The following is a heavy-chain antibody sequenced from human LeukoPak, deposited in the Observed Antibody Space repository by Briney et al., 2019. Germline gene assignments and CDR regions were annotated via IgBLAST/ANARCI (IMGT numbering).Heavy chain of an antibody. CDR2: IRYDGTNK. Sequence: PGGSLRLSCAASGFTFSTYGMHWVRQAPGKGLEWVAFIRYDGTNKYYADSVKGRFTISRDNSKNTLYLQMNSLRGEDTAVYFCAKDKDPWKSADISDFDYWGQGTLVTVSS. J-gene: IGHJ4*02. D-gene: IGHD1-1*01. V-gene: IGHV3-30*02. CDR3: AKDKDPWKSADISDFDY. CDR1: GFTFSTYG.